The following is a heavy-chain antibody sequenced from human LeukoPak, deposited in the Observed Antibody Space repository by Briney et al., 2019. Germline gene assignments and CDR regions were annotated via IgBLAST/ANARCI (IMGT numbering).Heavy chain of an antibody. V-gene: IGHV4-31*03. CDR2: IYYSWST. CDR1: CGSISSGGYY. Sequence: SETLSLTCTVSCGSISSGGYYWSWIRQHPGKCLEWIGYIYYSWSTYSNPSLKRRVTISVDTSKNQFSLNLSSVTAADTAVYYCARYCSSTNCYKGGIDPWGQGTLVTVSS. J-gene: IGHJ5*02. CDR3: ARYCSSTNCYKGGIDP. D-gene: IGHD2-2*02.